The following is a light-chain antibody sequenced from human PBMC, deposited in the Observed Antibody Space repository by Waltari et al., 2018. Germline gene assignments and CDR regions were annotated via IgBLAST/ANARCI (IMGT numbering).Light chain of an antibody. J-gene: IGKJ1*01. CDR3: MQSLQPLWT. V-gene: IGKV2-28*01. CDR2: LGP. Sequence: EIVGTQSPLSLRVTPGEPAPTSCMSRQSLLHRNGNSYLDWYLQKPGQSPQLLIYLGPNRASGVPDRFSGSGSGTDFTLRISRVEAEDVGVYYCMQSLQPLWTFGQGTKVEI. CDR1: QSLLHRNGNSY.